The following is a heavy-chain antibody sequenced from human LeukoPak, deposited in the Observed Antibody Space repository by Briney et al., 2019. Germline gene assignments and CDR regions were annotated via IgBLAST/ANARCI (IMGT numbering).Heavy chain of an antibody. J-gene: IGHJ4*02. CDR1: GFTVNHFNHYW. CDR2: ITRDGTST. Sequence: GGSLRLSCVGSGFTVNHFNHYWMHWVRQAPGKGLEWVAHITRDGTSTMYADFVKGRFTVSRDDAKNTLYLQVNGLRAEDTALYYCAKDKVGSSSWYPQYFDYWGQGTLVTVSS. D-gene: IGHD6-13*01. V-gene: IGHV3-74*03. CDR3: AKDKVGSSSWYPQYFDY.